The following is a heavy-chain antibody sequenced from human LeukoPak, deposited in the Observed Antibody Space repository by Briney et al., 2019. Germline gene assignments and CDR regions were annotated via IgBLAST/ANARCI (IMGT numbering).Heavy chain of an antibody. Sequence: SETLSLTSTVSGGSICSGGYYWSWIRQHPGKGLEWIGYIYYSGSTYYNPSLKSRVTISVDTSKNQFSLKLSSVTAADTAVYYCARGPSIAAANYYYYMDVWGKGTTVTVSS. V-gene: IGHV4-31*03. CDR1: GGSICSGGYY. D-gene: IGHD6-13*01. J-gene: IGHJ6*03. CDR2: IYYSGST. CDR3: ARGPSIAAANYYYYMDV.